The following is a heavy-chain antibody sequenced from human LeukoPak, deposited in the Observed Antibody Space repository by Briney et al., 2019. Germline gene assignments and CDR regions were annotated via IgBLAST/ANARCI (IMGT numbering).Heavy chain of an antibody. CDR2: ISHSGNT. J-gene: IGHJ1*01. CDR3: ARVVMDFDSSSYYSRYFQH. V-gene: IGHV4-39*07. CDR1: GGSISSGGYY. Sequence: PSETLSLTCTVSGGSISSGGYYWSWIRQPPGKGLEWIGSISHSGNTYYNSSLKSRVTLSVDTSKNQFSLKLRSVTAADTAVYYCARVVMDFDSSSYYSRYFQHWGQGTLVTVSS. D-gene: IGHD3-22*01.